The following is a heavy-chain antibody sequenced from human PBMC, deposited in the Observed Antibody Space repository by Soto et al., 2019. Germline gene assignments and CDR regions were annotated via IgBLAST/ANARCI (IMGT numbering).Heavy chain of an antibody. D-gene: IGHD6-13*01. V-gene: IGHV4-39*01. CDR1: GGSISSSSFH. Sequence: QLQLQESGPGLVKPSETLSLTCTVSGGSISSSSFHWGWIRQPPGKGLEWIGSIYYSGSTYYSPSFKSRVTISVDTSKNQVSLKLSSVTAADTAVYYCARRERAAGTDWWFDPWGQGTLVTVSS. CDR3: ARRERAAGTDWWFDP. J-gene: IGHJ5*02. CDR2: IYYSGST.